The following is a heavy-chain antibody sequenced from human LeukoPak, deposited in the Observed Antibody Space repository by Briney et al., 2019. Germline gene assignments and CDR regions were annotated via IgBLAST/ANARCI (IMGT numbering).Heavy chain of an antibody. Sequence: VSVKVSCKASGYTFTGYYMHWVRQAPGQGLEWMGWINPNSGGTNYAQKFQGWVTMTRDTSISTAYIELSRLRSDDTAVYYCARALRSHRSDGYNYPEYFQHWGQGTLVTVSS. CDR2: INPNSGGT. CDR3: ARALRSHRSDGYNYPEYFQH. J-gene: IGHJ1*01. D-gene: IGHD5-24*01. CDR1: GYTFTGYY. V-gene: IGHV1-2*04.